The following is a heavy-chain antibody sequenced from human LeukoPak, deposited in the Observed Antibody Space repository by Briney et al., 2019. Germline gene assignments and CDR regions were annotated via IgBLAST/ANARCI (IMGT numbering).Heavy chain of an antibody. D-gene: IGHD2-21*02. CDR3: AKVVVVTATNSYFDY. Sequence: GGSLRLSCAASGFTFSSYGMSWVRQAPGKGLEWVSAISGSGGSTYYADSVKGRFTISRDNSKNTLYLQMNSLRVEDTAVYYCAKVVVVTATNSYFDYWGQGTLVTVSS. CDR1: GFTFSSYG. J-gene: IGHJ4*02. CDR2: ISGSGGST. V-gene: IGHV3-23*01.